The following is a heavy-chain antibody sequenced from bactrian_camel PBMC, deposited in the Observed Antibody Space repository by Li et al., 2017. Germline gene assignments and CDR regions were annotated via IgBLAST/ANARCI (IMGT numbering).Heavy chain of an antibody. CDR2: VNSGGTTT. Sequence: QLVESGGGLVQPGGSLRLSCTGPGFTFSSYWMYWVRQAPGKGLEWVSTVNSGGTTTYYADSVKGRFTISRDNAKNTAFLQMNSLKTEDTGVYYCASATNNYWGQGTQVTV. D-gene: IGHD3*01. J-gene: IGHJ4*01. CDR3: ASATNNY. CDR1: GFTFSSYW. V-gene: IGHV3S25*01.